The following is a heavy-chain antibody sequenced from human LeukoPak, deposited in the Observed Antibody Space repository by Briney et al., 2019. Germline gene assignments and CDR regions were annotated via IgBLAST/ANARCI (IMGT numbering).Heavy chain of an antibody. Sequence: ASVKDSCKASGYTFTSYYMHWVRQAPGQGLEWMGIINPSGGSTSYAQKFQGRVAMTRDTSTSTVYMELSSLRSEDTAVYYCASRGYSGYAVFDYWGQGTLVTVSS. CDR2: INPSGGST. D-gene: IGHD5-12*01. CDR3: ASRGYSGYAVFDY. V-gene: IGHV1-46*01. CDR1: GYTFTSYY. J-gene: IGHJ4*02.